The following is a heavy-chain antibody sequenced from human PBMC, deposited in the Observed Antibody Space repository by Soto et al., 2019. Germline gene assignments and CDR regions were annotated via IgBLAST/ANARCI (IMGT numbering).Heavy chain of an antibody. D-gene: IGHD5-18*01. CDR3: ARASGTAMVYYYYGMDV. V-gene: IGHV3-21*01. J-gene: IGHJ6*02. CDR1: GFTFSSYS. Sequence: GGSLRLSCAASGFTFSSYSMNWVRQAPGKGLEWVSSISSSSSYIYYADSVKGRFTISRDNAKNSLYLQMNSLRAEDTAVYYCARASGTAMVYYYYGMDVWGLGTTVTVSS. CDR2: ISSSSSYI.